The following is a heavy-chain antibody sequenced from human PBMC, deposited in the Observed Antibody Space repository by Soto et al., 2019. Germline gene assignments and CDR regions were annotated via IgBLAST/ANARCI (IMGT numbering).Heavy chain of an antibody. CDR2: ISGSGSST. CDR1: GFTFSSYA. J-gene: IGHJ4*01. Sequence: GGSLRLSCAASGFTFSSYAMSWVRQAPGKGLEWVSTISGSGSSTYYADSVKGRFTISRDNSKNTLYLQMNSLKTEDTAVYYCTTDSYFTLKLVRFDYWGLGTLVTVSS. CDR3: TTDSYFTLKLVRFDY. D-gene: IGHD3-22*01. V-gene: IGHV3-23*01.